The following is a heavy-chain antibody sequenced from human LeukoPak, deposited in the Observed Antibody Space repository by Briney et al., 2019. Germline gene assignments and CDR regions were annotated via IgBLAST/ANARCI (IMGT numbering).Heavy chain of an antibody. CDR2: INHSGST. V-gene: IGHV4-34*01. J-gene: IGHJ3*02. CDR1: GGSFSGYY. Sequence: SETLSLTCAVYGGSFSGYYWSWIRQPPGKGLEWIGEINHSGSTNYNPSLKSRVTISVDTSKNQFSLKLSSVTAAGTAVYYCAEGVIAVAGVDAFDIWGQGTMVTVSS. CDR3: AEGVIAVAGVDAFDI. D-gene: IGHD6-19*01.